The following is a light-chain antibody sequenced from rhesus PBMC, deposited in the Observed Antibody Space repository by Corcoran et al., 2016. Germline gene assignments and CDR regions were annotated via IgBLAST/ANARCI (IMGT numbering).Light chain of an antibody. CDR2: EVS. J-gene: IGLJ1*01. CDR1: SSDIGGYNY. V-gene: IGLV2-32*01. CDR3: CSYAGSYTFI. Sequence: QAALTQPRSVSGSPGQSVPISCTGTSSDIGGYNYVSWYQQHPGTAPKLMIYEVSERPSGVSDRFSGSKSGNTASLPISGLQAQDVADYYCCSYAGSYTFIFGAGTRLTVL.